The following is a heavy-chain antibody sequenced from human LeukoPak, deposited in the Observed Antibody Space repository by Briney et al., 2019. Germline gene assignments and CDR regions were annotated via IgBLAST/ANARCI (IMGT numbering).Heavy chain of an antibody. Sequence: GGSLRLSWAASEFTFSSYEMNWVRQAPGKGLEWVSYISSSGSTIYYADSVKGRFTISRDNAKNSLYLQMNSLRAEDTAVYYCAELGITMIGGVWGKGTTVTISS. V-gene: IGHV3-48*03. D-gene: IGHD3-10*02. J-gene: IGHJ6*04. CDR1: EFTFSSYE. CDR3: AELGITMIGGV. CDR2: ISSSGSTI.